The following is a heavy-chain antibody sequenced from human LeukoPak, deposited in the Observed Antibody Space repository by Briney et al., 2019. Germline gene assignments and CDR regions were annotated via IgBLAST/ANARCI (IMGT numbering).Heavy chain of an antibody. CDR2: IYYTGST. D-gene: IGHD6-6*01. V-gene: IGHV4-59*01. CDR3: ARNVRGSVLTARPDYYYYMDV. J-gene: IGHJ6*03. Sequence: SETLSLTCTVSGGSIISSYLSWIRQPPGKGLECIGYIYYTGSTSYNPSLKSRVSISVDTSKNQLSLKLSSVTAADTAVYYCARNVRGSVLTARPDYYYYMDVWGKGTTVTVAS. CDR1: GGSIISSY.